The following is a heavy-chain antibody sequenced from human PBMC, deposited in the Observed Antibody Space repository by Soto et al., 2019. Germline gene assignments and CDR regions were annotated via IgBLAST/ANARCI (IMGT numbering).Heavy chain of an antibody. CDR3: AAYRHRNNFYCMEV. D-gene: IGHD1-1*01. Sequence: GWSMRVSCAASGFTFSNDAMTWVRQAPGKGLAWVSHITVSGGSTYYADSVKGRFTISRDDSKKTLYLQMNSLGAEDTAEYYCAAYRHRNNFYCMEVWGKGTKVTVSS. V-gene: IGHV3-23*01. J-gene: IGHJ6*04. CDR2: ITVSGGST. CDR1: GFTFSNDA.